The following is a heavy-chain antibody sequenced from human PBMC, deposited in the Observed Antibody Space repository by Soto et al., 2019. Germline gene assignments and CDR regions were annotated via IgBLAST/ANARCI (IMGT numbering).Heavy chain of an antibody. D-gene: IGHD5-18*01. CDR2: ISAYNGNT. J-gene: IGHJ5*02. CDR1: GYTFTSYG. V-gene: IGHV1-18*01. CDR3: ARIVGYEPVPPPPLNWFDP. Sequence: QVQLVQSGAEVKKPGASVKVSCKASGYTFTSYGISWVRQAPGQGLEWMGWISAYNGNTNYAQKLQGRVTMTTNTSPSTAHMELRSLRSDDTAVYYCARIVGYEPVPPPPLNWFDPWGQGTLVTVSS.